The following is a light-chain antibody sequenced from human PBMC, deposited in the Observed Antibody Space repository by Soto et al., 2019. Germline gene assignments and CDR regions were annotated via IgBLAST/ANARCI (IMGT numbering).Light chain of an antibody. V-gene: IGKV3D-15*01. CDR1: QSINYY. CDR2: DTS. CDR3: QQYNNWPPWT. J-gene: IGKJ1*01. Sequence: EIVLTQSPATLSLSPGQRATLSGMASQSINYYLAWYQQKPGQPPRLLIYDTSNRASGIPARFSGSGSGTEFTLTISSLQSEDFAVYYCQQYNNWPPWTFGQGTKVDIK.